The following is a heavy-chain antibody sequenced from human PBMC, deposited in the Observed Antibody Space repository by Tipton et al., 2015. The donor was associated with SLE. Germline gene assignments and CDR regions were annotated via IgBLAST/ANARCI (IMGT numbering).Heavy chain of an antibody. CDR2: IYTSGST. CDR3: ARDKGSGGPYYFDY. V-gene: IGHV4-4*08. CDR1: GGSISSYY. J-gene: IGHJ4*02. D-gene: IGHD3-10*01. Sequence: TLSLTCTVSGGSISSYYWSWIRQPPGKGPEWIGYIYTSGSTNYNPSPKSRVTISVDTSKNQFSLKLSSVTAADTAVYYCARDKGSGGPYYFDYWGQGTLVTVSS.